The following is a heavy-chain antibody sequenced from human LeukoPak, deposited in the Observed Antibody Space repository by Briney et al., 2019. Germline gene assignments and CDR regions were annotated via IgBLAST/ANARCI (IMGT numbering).Heavy chain of an antibody. J-gene: IGHJ4*02. Sequence: GGSLRLSCAASGFTFSNYWMCWVRQAPGKGLEWVANINEGGSEEYYVDSVKGRFTISRDNAENSLYLQMNSLRGEDTAVYYYARGRAAAFDNWGQGTLVTVSS. V-gene: IGHV3-7*03. D-gene: IGHD6-13*01. CDR1: GFTFSNYW. CDR2: INEGGSEE. CDR3: ARGRAAAFDN.